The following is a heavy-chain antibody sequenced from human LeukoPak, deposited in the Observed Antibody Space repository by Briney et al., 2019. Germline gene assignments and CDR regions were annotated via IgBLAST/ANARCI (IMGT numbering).Heavy chain of an antibody. CDR1: GFTFSNYA. Sequence: GASLRLSCAASGFTFSNYAMSWVRQAPGKGLEWVSAITGSGGNTYYADSVKGRFTISRDNSKNTVFLQMNGLRAEDTAVYYCAKWGDYDVLTGYYVSDYWGQGTLVTVSS. CDR3: AKWGDYDVLTGYYVSDY. D-gene: IGHD3-9*01. J-gene: IGHJ4*02. V-gene: IGHV3-23*01. CDR2: ITGSGGNT.